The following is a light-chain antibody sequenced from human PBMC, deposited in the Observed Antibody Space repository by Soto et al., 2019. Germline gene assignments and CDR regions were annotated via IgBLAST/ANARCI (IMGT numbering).Light chain of an antibody. CDR2: GAS. CDR1: QSVDIN. CDR3: QQYRSWPRT. V-gene: IGKV3-15*01. Sequence: EIVLTQYPATLSVSPGERVTLSCRASQSVDINLAWYQQKPGQAPRLLIYGASTRATDMSGTFSGRGSGTEFTLTISNVRPEGFAGYYCQQYRSWPRTFGQGAKVDI. J-gene: IGKJ1*01.